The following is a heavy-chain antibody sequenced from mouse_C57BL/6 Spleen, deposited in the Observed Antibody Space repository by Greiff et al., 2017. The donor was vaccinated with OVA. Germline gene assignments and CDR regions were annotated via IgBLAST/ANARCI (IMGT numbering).Heavy chain of an antibody. CDR3: ARRGAYYGSSYNYAMDY. J-gene: IGHJ4*01. CDR2: IYPSDSET. V-gene: IGHV1-61*01. CDR1: GYTFTSYW. Sequence: VQLQQPGAELVRPGSSVKLSCKASGYTFTSYWMDWVKQRPGQGLEWIGNIYPSDSETHYNQKFKDKATLTVDKSSSTAYMQLSSLTSEDSAVYYWARRGAYYGSSYNYAMDYWGQGTSVTVSS. D-gene: IGHD1-1*01.